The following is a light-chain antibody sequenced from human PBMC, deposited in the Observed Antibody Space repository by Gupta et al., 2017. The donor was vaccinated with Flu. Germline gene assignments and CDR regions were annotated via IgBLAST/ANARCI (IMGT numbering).Light chain of an antibody. V-gene: IGLV2-14*03. CDR2: DDS. CDR3: HSYKNTKNRLV. CDR1: SADVGGYDY. Sequence: ISTPGTSADVGGYDYVICYHHRSGAAPKLLMYDDSNRPSGIPNRFSASKSGTTASLTITGLQAEDEADYYCHSYKNTKNRLVFGGGTKMTVL. J-gene: IGLJ2*01.